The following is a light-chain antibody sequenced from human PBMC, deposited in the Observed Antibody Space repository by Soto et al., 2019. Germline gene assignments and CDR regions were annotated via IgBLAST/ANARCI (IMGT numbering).Light chain of an antibody. CDR1: NIVRKN. J-gene: IGLJ2*01. V-gene: IGLV3-21*04. Sequence: YELTQPPSMSVAPGETATLTCGGNNIVRKNVHWYQQKPGQAPVLVIYYDRDRPSGIPERFSGSNSGNTATLTISRVEAGDEADYYCQVWDSSSDHPVFGGGTKLTVL. CDR3: QVWDSSSDHPV. CDR2: YDR.